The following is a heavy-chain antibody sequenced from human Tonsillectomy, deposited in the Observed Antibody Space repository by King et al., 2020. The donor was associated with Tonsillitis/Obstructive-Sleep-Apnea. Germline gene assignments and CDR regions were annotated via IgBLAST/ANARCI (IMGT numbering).Heavy chain of an antibody. CDR3: AGQGVGSGWYE. CDR1: GGSISSYY. CDR2: IYYSGST. J-gene: IGHJ4*02. Sequence: QVQLQESGPGLVKPSETLSLTCTVSGGSISSYYWSWIRQPPGKGLEWIGYIYYSGSTNYNPSLKSRVTISVDTSKNQFSLKLSSVTAADTAVYYCAGQGVGSGWYEWGQGTLVTVSS. V-gene: IGHV4-59*01. D-gene: IGHD6-19*01.